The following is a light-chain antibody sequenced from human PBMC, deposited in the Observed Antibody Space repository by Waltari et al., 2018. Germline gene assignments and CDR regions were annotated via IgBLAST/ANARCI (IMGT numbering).Light chain of an antibody. CDR2: LGS. CDR3: MQALPTPST. J-gene: IGKJ3*01. V-gene: IGKV2-28*01. Sequence: DIVMTQSPLSLPVTPGEPASISCRSSQSLLHSNGYNYLDWYLQKPGQSPQLLIYLGSNRASGVPDRFSGSGSGTDFTLKISRVEAEDVGVYYCMQALPTPSTFGPGTKVDIK. CDR1: QSLLHSNGYNY.